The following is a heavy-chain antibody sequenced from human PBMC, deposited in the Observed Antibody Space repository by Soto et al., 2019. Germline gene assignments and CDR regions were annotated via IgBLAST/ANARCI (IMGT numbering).Heavy chain of an antibody. J-gene: IGHJ5*02. V-gene: IGHV3-23*01. CDR1: GSTFENFG. CDR2: ISGSGLNK. Sequence: PGVSMRISCAASGSTFENFGMSWVRQAPGKGLEWISSISGSGLNKYYADSVKGRFTISRDNSKNTVYLELSNLRAEDTAVYHCAKNQGVELVPLATVDWFDPWGQGSVVTVSS. D-gene: IGHD1-26*01. CDR3: AKNQGVELVPLATVDWFDP.